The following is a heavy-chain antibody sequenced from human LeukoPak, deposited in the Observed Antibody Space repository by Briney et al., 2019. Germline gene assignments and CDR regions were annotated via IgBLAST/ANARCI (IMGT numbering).Heavy chain of an antibody. CDR2: INPSGGGTT. V-gene: IGHV1-46*01. D-gene: IGHD2-2*01. CDR3: ARRGSSASSYYYAMDV. Sequence: ASVKVSCKASGYTFTSYFMHWVRQAPGQGLEWMGIINPSGGGTTSYAQKFQGRVTMTRATSTSTVYMELSSLRSEDTAVYYCARRGSSASSYYYAMDVWGQGTTVTVSS. CDR1: GYTFTSYF. J-gene: IGHJ6*02.